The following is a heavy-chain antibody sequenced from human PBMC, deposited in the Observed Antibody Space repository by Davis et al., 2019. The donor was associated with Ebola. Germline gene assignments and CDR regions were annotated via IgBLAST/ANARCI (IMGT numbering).Heavy chain of an antibody. Sequence: GESLKISCAASGFTFRSYDMHWVRQATGKGLEWVSAIGAAGDTYYPVSVKGRFTISRENAKNSLYLQMKSLRAEDTAVYYCARAGFGSTWFDCWGQGILVTVSS. V-gene: IGHV3-13*01. D-gene: IGHD6-13*01. CDR2: IGAAGDT. CDR3: ARAGFGSTWFDC. J-gene: IGHJ5*01. CDR1: GFTFRSYD.